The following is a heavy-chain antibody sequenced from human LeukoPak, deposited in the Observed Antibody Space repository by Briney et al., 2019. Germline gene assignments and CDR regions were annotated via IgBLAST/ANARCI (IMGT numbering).Heavy chain of an antibody. CDR2: INPNSGGT. D-gene: IGHD3-3*01. CDR3: ARVKDYDFWSGYCFDY. V-gene: IGHV1-2*02. CDR1: GYTFTGYY. Sequence: GASVKVSCKASGYTFTGYYIHWVRQAPGQGLEWMGWINPNSGGTNYAQKFQGRVTMTRDTSISTAYMELSRLRSDDTAVYYCARVKDYDFWSGYCFDYWGQGTLVTVSS. J-gene: IGHJ4*02.